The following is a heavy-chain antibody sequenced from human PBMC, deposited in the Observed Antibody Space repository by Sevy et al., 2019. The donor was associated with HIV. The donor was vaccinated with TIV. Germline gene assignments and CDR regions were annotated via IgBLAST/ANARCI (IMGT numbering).Heavy chain of an antibody. Sequence: QSQTLSLTCAISGDSVSSNSAAWNWIRQSPSRGLEWLGRTYYRSKWYNDYVVSVKSRITINPDKSKNQFSLQVNSVTPEDTAVYYCARDVGRFGEFPYYFDYWGQGTLVTVSS. V-gene: IGHV6-1*01. D-gene: IGHD3-10*01. CDR3: ARDVGRFGEFPYYFDY. CDR1: GDSVSSNSAA. J-gene: IGHJ4*02. CDR2: TYYRSKWYN.